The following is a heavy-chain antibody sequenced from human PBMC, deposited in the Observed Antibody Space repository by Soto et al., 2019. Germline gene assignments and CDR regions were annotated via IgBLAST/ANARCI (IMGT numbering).Heavy chain of an antibody. CDR1: GFSVDNNY. J-gene: IGHJ3*02. CDR3: AKGVLGYCSSTSCYLDAFDI. D-gene: IGHD2-2*01. V-gene: IGHV3-66*01. CDR2: IFSGGDT. Sequence: GSLRLSCAPSGFSVDNNYMSWVRQAPGKGLEWVSVIFSGGDTHYADSVKGRFTISRDNSKNTLYLQMNSLRAEDTAVYYCAKGVLGYCSSTSCYLDAFDIWGQGTMVTVSS.